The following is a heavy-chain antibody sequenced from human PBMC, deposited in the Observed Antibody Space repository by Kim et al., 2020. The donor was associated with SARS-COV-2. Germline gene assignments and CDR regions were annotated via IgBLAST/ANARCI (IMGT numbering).Heavy chain of an antibody. Sequence: SVKRRITISRDNDKTLVYLQMNGLRAEDTAVYYCARGYYDSSAPGGDFDYWGQGSLVTVSS. V-gene: IGHV3-7*04. CDR3: ARGYYDSSAPGGDFDY. J-gene: IGHJ4*02. D-gene: IGHD3-22*01.